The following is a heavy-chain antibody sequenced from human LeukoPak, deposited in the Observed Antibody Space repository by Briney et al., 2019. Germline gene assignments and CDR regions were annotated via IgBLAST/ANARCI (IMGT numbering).Heavy chain of an antibody. CDR1: GYTFTGYY. CDR2: INLNSGGT. V-gene: IGHV1-2*02. Sequence: GASVKVSCKASGYTFTGYYMHWVRQAPGQGLEWMGWINLNSGGTNYAQKFQGGVTMTRDTSISTAYMELSRLRSDDTAVYYCAREITMIAGDWFDPWGQGTLVTVSS. J-gene: IGHJ5*02. D-gene: IGHD3-22*01. CDR3: AREITMIAGDWFDP.